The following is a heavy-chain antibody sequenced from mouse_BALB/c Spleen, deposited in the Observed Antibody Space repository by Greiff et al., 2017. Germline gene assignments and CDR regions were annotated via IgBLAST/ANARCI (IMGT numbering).Heavy chain of an antibody. CDR2: ISSGGST. Sequence: EVQGVESGGGLVKPGGSLKLSCAASGFTFSSYAMSWVRQTPEKRLEWVASISSGGSTYYPDSVKGRFTISRDNARNILYLQMSSLRSEDTAMYYCARLYYGNAMDYWGQGTSVTVSS. CDR3: ARLYYGNAMDY. V-gene: IGHV5-6-5*01. CDR1: GFTFSSYA. J-gene: IGHJ4*01. D-gene: IGHD2-1*01.